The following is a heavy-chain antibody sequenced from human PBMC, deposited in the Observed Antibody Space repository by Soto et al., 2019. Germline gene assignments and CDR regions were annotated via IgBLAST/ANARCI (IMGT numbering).Heavy chain of an antibody. J-gene: IGHJ5*02. CDR2: IYYSGST. D-gene: IGHD3-22*01. CDR1: GGSISSGGYY. CDR3: ARTSYDSSGTAADP. V-gene: IGHV4-31*03. Sequence: QVQLQESGPLLVKPSQTLSLTCTVSGGSISSGGYYWSWIRQHPGKGLEWIAYIYYSGSTYYNPSLKSRVTISVATSKNQFSLKLSSVTAADTAVYYCARTSYDSSGTAADPWGQGTLGTVSS.